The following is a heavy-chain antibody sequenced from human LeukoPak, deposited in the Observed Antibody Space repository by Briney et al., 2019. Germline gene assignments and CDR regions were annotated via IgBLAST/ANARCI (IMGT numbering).Heavy chain of an antibody. Sequence: GGSLRVSCAASGFTVSSNYMSWVRQAPGKGLEWVSLISSGGGTYYADSVKGRFTISRDNSKSMVYLQMNSLRADDTAVYYCAREEMAVSGYFDYWGQGILVTVSS. D-gene: IGHD5-24*01. CDR3: AREEMAVSGYFDY. CDR2: ISSGGGT. V-gene: IGHV3-53*01. CDR1: GFTVSSNY. J-gene: IGHJ4*02.